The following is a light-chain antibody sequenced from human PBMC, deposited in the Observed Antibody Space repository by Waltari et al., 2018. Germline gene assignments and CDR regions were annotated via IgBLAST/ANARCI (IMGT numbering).Light chain of an antibody. J-gene: IGLJ3*02. Sequence: QSALTQPRSVSGSPGQSVTISCTRTSSHVGGYNYVSWYQQHPGKAPKLVIYDVSKRPSGVPDRFSGSKSANTASLTISGLQAEDEADYYCCSYAGSYTLEVFGGGTKLTVL. CDR1: SSHVGGYNY. CDR2: DVS. CDR3: CSYAGSYTLEV. V-gene: IGLV2-11*01.